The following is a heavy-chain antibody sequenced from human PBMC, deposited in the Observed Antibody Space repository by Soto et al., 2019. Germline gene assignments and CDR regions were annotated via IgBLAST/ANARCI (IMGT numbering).Heavy chain of an antibody. D-gene: IGHD3-16*01. CDR3: ARTSLRWWFDP. Sequence: QVQLQQWGAGLLKPSETLSLTCAVYGGSFSGYYWSWIRQPPGKGLEWIGEINHSGSTNYNPSLNSRVTISVDTSKNQFSLKLSSVTAADTAVYYCARTSLRWWFDPWGQGTLVTVSS. CDR1: GGSFSGYY. J-gene: IGHJ5*02. V-gene: IGHV4-34*01. CDR2: INHSGST.